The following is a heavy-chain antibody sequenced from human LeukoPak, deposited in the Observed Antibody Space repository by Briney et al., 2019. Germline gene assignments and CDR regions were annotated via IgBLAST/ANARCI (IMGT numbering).Heavy chain of an antibody. J-gene: IGHJ3*02. Sequence: ASVKVSCKASGYTFTSYGISWVRQAPGQGLEWMRWINPNSGGTNYAQKFQGRVTMTRDTSISTAYMELSRLRSDDTAVYYCAREGEGYNWKNIGAFDIWGQGTMVTVSS. CDR3: AREGEGYNWKNIGAFDI. CDR1: GYTFTSYG. D-gene: IGHD1/OR15-1a*01. CDR2: INPNSGGT. V-gene: IGHV1-2*02.